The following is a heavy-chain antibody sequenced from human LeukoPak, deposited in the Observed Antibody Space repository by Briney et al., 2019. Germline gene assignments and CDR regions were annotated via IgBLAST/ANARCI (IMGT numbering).Heavy chain of an antibody. CDR3: AKEGDSSGWYYFDY. CDR1: GFTLSSYG. J-gene: IGHJ4*02. D-gene: IGHD6-19*01. Sequence: PGGSLRLSCAASGFTLSSYGMHWVRQAPGKGLEWVAVISYDGSNKYYADSVKGRFTISRDNSKNTLYLQMNSLRAEDTAVYYCAKEGDSSGWYYFDYWGQGTLVTVSS. V-gene: IGHV3-30*18. CDR2: ISYDGSNK.